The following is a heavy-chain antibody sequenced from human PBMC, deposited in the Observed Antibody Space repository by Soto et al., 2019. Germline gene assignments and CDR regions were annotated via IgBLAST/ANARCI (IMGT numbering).Heavy chain of an antibody. Sequence: GGSLRLSCEASGFIFGAYAMAWVRQAPGKGLEWVASISGSGGGTYYADSVKGRFTFSRDNSKNTLYLQMNSLRAEDTAVYYCAKFGMATTKRSPPYYIDYWGQGALVTVSS. CDR1: GFIFGAYA. CDR3: AKFGMATTKRSPPYYIDY. V-gene: IGHV3-23*01. J-gene: IGHJ4*02. CDR2: ISGSGGGT. D-gene: IGHD1-1*01.